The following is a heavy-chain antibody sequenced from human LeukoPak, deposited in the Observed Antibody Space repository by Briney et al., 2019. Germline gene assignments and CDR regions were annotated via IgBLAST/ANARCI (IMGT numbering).Heavy chain of an antibody. CDR1: GFTFSSYS. D-gene: IGHD3-10*01. V-gene: IGHV3-48*01. Sequence: GGSLRFSCAASGFTFSSYSMNWVRQAPGKGLEWVSYISSSSSTIYYADSVKGRFTISRDNAKNSLYLQMNSLRAEDTAVYYCARDGLSGYFDYWGKGTLVTVSS. J-gene: IGHJ4*02. CDR2: ISSSSSTI. CDR3: ARDGLSGYFDY.